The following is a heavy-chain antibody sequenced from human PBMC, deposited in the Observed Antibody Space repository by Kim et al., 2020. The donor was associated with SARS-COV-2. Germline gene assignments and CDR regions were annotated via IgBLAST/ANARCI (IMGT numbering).Heavy chain of an antibody. J-gene: IGHJ4*02. V-gene: IGHV3-48*04. CDR1: GFTFSSYN. CDR2: ISSSSGTI. Sequence: GGSLRLSCAASGFTFSSYNMNWVRHAPGTGLEWVSYISSSSGTIYYADSVKGRFTISRDNSNSSLYLQMNTLIADDTAIYYLATRCSCLYYFDYFGQ. CDR3: ATRCSCLYYFDY. D-gene: IGHD3-16*01.